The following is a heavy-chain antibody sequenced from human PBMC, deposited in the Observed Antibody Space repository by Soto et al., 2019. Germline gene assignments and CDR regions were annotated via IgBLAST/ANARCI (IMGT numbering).Heavy chain of an antibody. V-gene: IGHV1-69*02. CDR2: IIPILGIA. CDR3: ASASRGGYEVNWLDP. Sequence: SVKVSFKASGGTFSSYTISWVRQAPGQGLEWMGRIIPILGIANYAQKFQGRVTITADKSTSTAYMELSSLRSEDTAVYYCASASRGGYEVNWLDPWGQGTLVTFSS. CDR1: GGTFSSYT. D-gene: IGHD5-12*01. J-gene: IGHJ5*02.